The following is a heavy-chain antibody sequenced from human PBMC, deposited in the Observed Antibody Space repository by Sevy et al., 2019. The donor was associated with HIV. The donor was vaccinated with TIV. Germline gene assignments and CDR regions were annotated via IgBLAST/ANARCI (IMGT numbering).Heavy chain of an antibody. Sequence: GGSLRLSCAASGFTFSSYGMHWVRQAPGKGLEWVAVIWYDGSNKYYADSVKGRFTISRDNSKNTLYLQMNSLRAEDNAVYYCARDRTGQWLVDYWGQGTLVTVSS. CDR1: GFTFSSYG. V-gene: IGHV3-33*01. CDR3: ARDRTGQWLVDY. J-gene: IGHJ4*02. CDR2: IWYDGSNK. D-gene: IGHD6-19*01.